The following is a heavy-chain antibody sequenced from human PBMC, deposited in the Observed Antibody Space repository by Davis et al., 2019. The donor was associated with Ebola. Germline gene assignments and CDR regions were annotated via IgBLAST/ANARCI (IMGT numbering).Heavy chain of an antibody. CDR3: ARYASPNNYYYYGLDI. V-gene: IGHV3-30*15. CDR2: VSYDGSEK. J-gene: IGHJ6*02. CDR1: GFTFSNYA. D-gene: IGHD3-10*01. Sequence: GESLKISCVASGFTFSNYAMHWVRQSPVKGLEWVAVVSYDGSEKNYGDSVRGRVTISRDNSENTLYLQMSGLRVEDTADYYCARYASPNNYYYYGLDIWGHGTTVTVSS.